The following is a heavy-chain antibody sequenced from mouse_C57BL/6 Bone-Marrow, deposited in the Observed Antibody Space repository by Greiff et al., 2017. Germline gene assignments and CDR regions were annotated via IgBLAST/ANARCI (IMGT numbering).Heavy chain of an antibody. D-gene: IGHD1-1*01. V-gene: IGHV1-64*01. Sequence: QVQLQQPGAELVKPGASVKLSCKASGYTFTSYWMHWVKQRPGQGLEWIGMIHPNSGSTNYNEKFKSKATLTVDKSSSTAYMQLSSLTSEDSAVYYGARSWVVGAMDYWGQGTSVTVSS. CDR1: GYTFTSYW. J-gene: IGHJ4*01. CDR2: IHPNSGST. CDR3: ARSWVVGAMDY.